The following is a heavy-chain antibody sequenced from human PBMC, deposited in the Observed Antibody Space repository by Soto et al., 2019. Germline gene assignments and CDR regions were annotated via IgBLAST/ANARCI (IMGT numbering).Heavy chain of an antibody. CDR1: GFTFSSYG. Sequence: GGSLRLSCAASGFTFSSYGMHWVRQAPGKGLEWVAVISYDGSNKYYADSVKGRFTISRDNSKNTLYLQMNSLRAEDTAVYYCAKDRGFNYYYYGMDFWGKGTTVTVSS. J-gene: IGHJ6*04. V-gene: IGHV3-30*18. CDR3: AKDRGFNYYYYGMDF. CDR2: ISYDGSNK.